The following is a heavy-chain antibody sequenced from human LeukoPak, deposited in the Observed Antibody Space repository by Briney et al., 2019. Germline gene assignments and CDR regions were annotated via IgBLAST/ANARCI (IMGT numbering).Heavy chain of an antibody. CDR3: ARHDSSGYYHPLDY. CDR1: GGSISSSSYY. J-gene: IGHJ4*02. CDR2: IYYSGNT. D-gene: IGHD3-22*01. Sequence: SEALSLTCTVSGGSISSSSYYWGWIRQPPGKGLEWIGSIYYSGNTYYNPSLKSRATISVDSSKNQFSLKLSSVTAADTAVYYCARHDSSGYYHPLDYWGQGTLVTVSS. V-gene: IGHV4-39*01.